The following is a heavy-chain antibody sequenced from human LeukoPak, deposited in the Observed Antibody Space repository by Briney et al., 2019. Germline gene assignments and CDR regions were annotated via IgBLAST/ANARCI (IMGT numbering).Heavy chain of an antibody. V-gene: IGHV4-34*01. CDR3: AREMEEGQYDAFDI. J-gene: IGHJ3*02. Sequence: SETLSLTCAVYGGSFSGYYWSWIRQPPGKGLEWIGEINHRGSTNYNPSLKSRVTMSIDTSKKQFSLKLSSVTAADTAVYYCAREMEEGQYDAFDIWGQGEMVTVSS. CDR1: GGSFSGYY. CDR2: INHRGST. D-gene: IGHD5-24*01.